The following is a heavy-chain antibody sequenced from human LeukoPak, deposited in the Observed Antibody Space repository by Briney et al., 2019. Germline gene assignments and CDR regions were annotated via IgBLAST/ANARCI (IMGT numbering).Heavy chain of an antibody. CDR2: IRYDGSNK. V-gene: IGHV3-30*02. D-gene: IGHD6-13*01. Sequence: GGSLRLSCAASGFTFSSYGMHWVRQAPGKGLEWVTFIRYDGSNKYYADSVKGRFTISRDNSKNTLYLQMNSLRAEDTAVYYCARVDSSSWYGGNYFDYWGQGTLVTVSS. J-gene: IGHJ4*02. CDR1: GFTFSSYG. CDR3: ARVDSSSWYGGNYFDY.